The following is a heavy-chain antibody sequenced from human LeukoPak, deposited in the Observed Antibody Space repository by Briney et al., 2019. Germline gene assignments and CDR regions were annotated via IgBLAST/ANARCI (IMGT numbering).Heavy chain of an antibody. J-gene: IGHJ4*02. V-gene: IGHV3-30*18. CDR1: GFTFSSYG. D-gene: IGHD2-15*01. Sequence: GGSLRLSCAASGFTFSSYGMHWVRQAPGKGLEWVAVLSYDGSNKYYADSVKGRFTISRDNSKNTLYLQMNSLRAEDTAVYYCAKSGGAYCSGGSCQGIDYWGQGTLVTVSS. CDR2: LSYDGSNK. CDR3: AKSGGAYCSGGSCQGIDY.